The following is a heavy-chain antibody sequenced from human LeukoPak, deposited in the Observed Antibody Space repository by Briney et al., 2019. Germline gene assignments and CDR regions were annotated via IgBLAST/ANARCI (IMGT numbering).Heavy chain of an antibody. V-gene: IGHV4-39*02. CDR2: IYYSGST. CDR1: GGSISSSSYY. CDR3: ARDGREMATTNYYYYYYMDV. J-gene: IGHJ6*03. D-gene: IGHD5-24*01. Sequence: PSETLSLTCTVSGGSISSSSYYWGWIRQPPGKGLEWIGSIYYSGSTYYNPSLKSRVTISVDTSKNQFSLKLSSVTAADTAVYYCARDGREMATTNYYYYYYMDVWGKGTTVTISS.